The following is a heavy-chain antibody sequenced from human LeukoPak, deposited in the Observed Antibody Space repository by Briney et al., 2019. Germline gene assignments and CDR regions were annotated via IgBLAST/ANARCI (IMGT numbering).Heavy chain of an antibody. CDR2: IKQDGSEK. Sequence: GGSLRLSCAASGFTFSSYAMSWVRQAPGKGLEWVANIKQDGSEKYYVDSVKGRFTISRDNAKNSLYLQMNSLRAEDTAVYYCARVDSSSSDAFDIWGQGTMVTVSS. J-gene: IGHJ3*02. D-gene: IGHD6-6*01. CDR1: GFTFSSYA. V-gene: IGHV3-7*01. CDR3: ARVDSSSSDAFDI.